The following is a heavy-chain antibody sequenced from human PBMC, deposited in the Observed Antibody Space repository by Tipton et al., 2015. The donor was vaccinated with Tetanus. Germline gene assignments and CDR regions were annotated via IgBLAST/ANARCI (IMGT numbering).Heavy chain of an antibody. J-gene: IGHJ3*02. CDR3: ARTWGVWVTSIDAFDI. CDR1: GGSISSYY. V-gene: IGHV4-59*08. CDR2: IYYSGST. Sequence: LRLSCTVSGGSISSYYWSWIRQPPGKGLEWIGYIYYSGSTDYNPSLKSRVAISVDTSKNQFSLKLSSVTAADTAVYYCARTWGVWVTSIDAFDIWGQGTKVAVSS. D-gene: IGHD3-16*01.